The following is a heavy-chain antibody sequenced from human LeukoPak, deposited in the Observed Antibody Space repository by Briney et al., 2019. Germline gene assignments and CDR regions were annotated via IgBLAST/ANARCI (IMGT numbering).Heavy chain of an antibody. V-gene: IGHV3-23*01. Sequence: PGGSLRLPCAASGFTFSSYAMSWVRQAPGKGLEWVSGLSGSGGDTYYADSVKGRFTISRDNSNNTLYLQMNSLRAEDTALHYCAKSRSHSSAWYGSDFDYWGQGTLGTVSS. CDR2: LSGSGGDT. D-gene: IGHD6-19*01. J-gene: IGHJ4*02. CDR3: AKSRSHSSAWYGSDFDY. CDR1: GFTFSSYA.